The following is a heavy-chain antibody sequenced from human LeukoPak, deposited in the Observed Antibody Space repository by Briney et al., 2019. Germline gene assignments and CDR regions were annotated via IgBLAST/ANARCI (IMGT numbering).Heavy chain of an antibody. J-gene: IGHJ4*02. Sequence: PSQTLSLTCAVSGGSISSGGYSWSWIRQPPGKGLEWIGHIYHSGSTYYNPSLKSRVTISVDRSKNQFSLKLSSVTAADTAVYYCAARIAAADHFDYWGQGTLVTVSS. V-gene: IGHV4-30-2*01. CDR3: AARIAAADHFDY. D-gene: IGHD6-13*01. CDR1: GGSISSGGYS. CDR2: IYHSGST.